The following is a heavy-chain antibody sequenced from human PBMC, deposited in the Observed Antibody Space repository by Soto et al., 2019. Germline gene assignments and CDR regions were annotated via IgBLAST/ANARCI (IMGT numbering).Heavy chain of an antibody. J-gene: IGHJ3*02. CDR1: GGSVSSGSYY. CDR3: ARVERGTATTVVDAFDI. CDR2: MSHSGGT. D-gene: IGHD1-7*01. Sequence: QVQLQQWGAGLLKPSETLSLTCAVYGGSVSSGSYYWSWIRQPPGKGLEWIGEMSHSGGTHFNPSLKSRVTISVDTSKNPFSLKMSFVTAADTALSYCARVERGTATTVVDAFDIWGPGTMVTVSS. V-gene: IGHV4-34*01.